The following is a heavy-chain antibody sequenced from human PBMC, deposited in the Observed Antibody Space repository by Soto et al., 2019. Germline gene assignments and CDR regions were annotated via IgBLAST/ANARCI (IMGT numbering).Heavy chain of an antibody. V-gene: IGHV3-53*01. D-gene: IGHD1-1*01. CDR1: GLTISGKKY. J-gene: IGHJ3*01. CDR2: LYDVDGP. CDR3: ATWHEREHAFDV. Sequence: DVQLVESGGGLIQPGESLRLSCAAFGLTISGKKYVAWLRQAPWTRLEWVSALYDVDGPSYADSVTGRFTTSSDSSKTAVFLHMNDLRPDDTAGYYCATWHEREHAFDVWGQGTTVTISS.